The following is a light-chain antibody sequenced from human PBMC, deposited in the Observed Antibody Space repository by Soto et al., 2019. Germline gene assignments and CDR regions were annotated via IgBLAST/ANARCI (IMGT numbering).Light chain of an antibody. CDR3: QSYDSSLCGSV. CDR2: GNS. Sequence: QSVLTQPPSVAGAPGQRVTISCTGSSSNIGAGYDVHWYQQLPGTAPKLLLYGNSNRPSGVPDRFSGSKSGTSASLAITGLQAEDEAYYYCQSYDSSLCGSVLGGGTKLTVL. CDR1: SSNIGAGYD. J-gene: IGLJ2*01. V-gene: IGLV1-40*01.